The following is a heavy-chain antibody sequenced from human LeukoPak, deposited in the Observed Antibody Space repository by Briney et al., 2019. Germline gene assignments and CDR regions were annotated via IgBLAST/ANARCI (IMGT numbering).Heavy chain of an antibody. CDR2: ISYDGSNK. Sequence: GRSLRLSCAASGFTFSSYGMHWVRQAPGKGLEWVAVISYDGSNKYYADSVKGRFTISRDISKNTLYLQMNSLRAEDTAVYYCAKDPDYYDSSGYPDYWGQGTLVTVSS. CDR3: AKDPDYYDSSGYPDY. V-gene: IGHV3-30*18. D-gene: IGHD3-22*01. J-gene: IGHJ4*02. CDR1: GFTFSSYG.